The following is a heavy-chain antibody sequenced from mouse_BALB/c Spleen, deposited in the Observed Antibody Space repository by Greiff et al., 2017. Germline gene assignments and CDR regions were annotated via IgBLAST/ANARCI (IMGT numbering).Heavy chain of an antibody. CDR3: ARHGLLRSYYAMDY. D-gene: IGHD1-1*01. Sequence: EVQGVESGGGLVKPGGSLKLSCAASGFAFSSYDMSWVRQTPEKRLEWVAYISSGGGSTYYPDTVKGRFTISRDNAKNTLYLQMSSLKSEDTAMYYCARHGLLRSYYAMDYWGQGTSVTVSS. CDR1: GFAFSSYD. J-gene: IGHJ4*01. CDR2: ISSGGGST. V-gene: IGHV5-12-1*01.